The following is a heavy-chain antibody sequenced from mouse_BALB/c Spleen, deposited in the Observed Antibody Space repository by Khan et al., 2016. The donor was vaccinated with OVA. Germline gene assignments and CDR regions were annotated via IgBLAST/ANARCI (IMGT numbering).Heavy chain of an antibody. CDR3: ARAGYGGFAF. D-gene: IGHD3-2*02. CDR2: IYPGSGYT. J-gene: IGHJ3*01. Sequence: VQLQESGPELVKPGASVKMSCKASGYTFTDFLISWVKQRKGQGLEWIGEIYPGSGYTYYNEKFKGKATLTSDKSSNTAYMQLSNLTSEDSAVYCCARAGYGGFAFWGQGTLVTVSA. CDR1: GYTFTDFL. V-gene: IGHV1-81*01.